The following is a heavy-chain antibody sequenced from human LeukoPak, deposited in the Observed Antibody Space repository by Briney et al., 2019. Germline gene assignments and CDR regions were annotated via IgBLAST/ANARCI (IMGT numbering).Heavy chain of an antibody. CDR1: GYTFTGYY. V-gene: IGHV1-2*02. D-gene: IGHD6-25*01. CDR2: INPNSGGT. CDR3: ARSMGIAAPFDY. J-gene: IGHJ4*02. Sequence: ASVKGSCKASGYTFTGYYMHWVRQAPGQGLEWMGWINPNSGGTNYAQKFQGRVTMTRDTSISTAYMELSRLRSDDTAVYYCARSMGIAAPFDYWGQGTLVTVSS.